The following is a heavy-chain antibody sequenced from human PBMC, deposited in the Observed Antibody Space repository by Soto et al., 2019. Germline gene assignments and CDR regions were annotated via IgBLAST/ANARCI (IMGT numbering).Heavy chain of an antibody. CDR2: ISNSGSTT. V-gene: IGHV3-11*01. D-gene: IGHD1-20*01. CDR1: GFTFSDYY. CDR3: VRDITPPYFYDGMEV. Sequence: GGSLRLSCAASGFTFSDYYMSWVRQAPGKGLEWISYISNSGSTTYYVESVKGRFTISRDKSKSSLFLQMNSLRAEDTAVYYCVRDITPPYFYDGMEVWGQGTTVTVSS. J-gene: IGHJ6*02.